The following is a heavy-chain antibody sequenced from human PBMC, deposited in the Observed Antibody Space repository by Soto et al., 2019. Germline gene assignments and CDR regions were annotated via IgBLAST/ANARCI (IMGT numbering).Heavy chain of an antibody. J-gene: IGHJ4*02. CDR1: GGSMCGYH. V-gene: IGHV4-4*07. CDR2: VLSTGST. CDR3: ARDSVSLTLFDY. D-gene: IGHD3-10*01. Sequence: QVELQESGPRLVSLSETLYLTCNVSGGSMCGYHWSWVRQPAWKGPEWLGRVLSTGSTDYNPSVESRLTVSLDTSKKQFSLKLRSVTAADTALYFCARDSVSLTLFDYWGQGILVTVSS.